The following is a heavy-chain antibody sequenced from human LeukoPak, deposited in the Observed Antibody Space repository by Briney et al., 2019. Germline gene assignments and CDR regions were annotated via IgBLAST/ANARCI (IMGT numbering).Heavy chain of an antibody. Sequence: GGSLRLSCAAAGFTFSSYGMHWVRQAPGKGLEWVAAISYDGSDKSYADSVKGRFTISRDNSENTLYLQMNSLRAEDTAVYYCANSPYVWGNYRSGIDHWGQGTLVTVSS. CDR2: ISYDGSDK. CDR1: GFTFSSYG. D-gene: IGHD3-16*02. J-gene: IGHJ4*02. V-gene: IGHV3-30*18. CDR3: ANSPYVWGNYRSGIDH.